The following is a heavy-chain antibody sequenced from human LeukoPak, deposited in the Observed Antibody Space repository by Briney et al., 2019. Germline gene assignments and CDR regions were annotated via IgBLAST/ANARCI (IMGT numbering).Heavy chain of an antibody. D-gene: IGHD5-24*01. CDR2: INPHSGGT. J-gene: IGHJ4*02. CDR3: AREGVIGDGYNFFDY. CDR1: GYTFIGYY. V-gene: IGHV1-2*02. Sequence: GASVKVFCKASGYTFIGYYMHWVRQAPGQGLEWMGWINPHSGGTNSEQNFQGRVTMSRDTSISTVYMELSRLRSDDTALYYCAREGVIGDGYNFFDYWGQGTLVTVSS.